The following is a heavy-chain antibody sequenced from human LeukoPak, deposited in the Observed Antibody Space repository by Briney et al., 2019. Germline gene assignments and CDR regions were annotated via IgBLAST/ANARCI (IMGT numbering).Heavy chain of an antibody. J-gene: IGHJ4*02. Sequence: SETLSLTCAVYGESFSTYYWTWIRQPPGKGLEWIGEINHSGSTNYNPSLKSRVTISVDKSKNQISRKLSSVPAADTAVYSRGTSSAYWGRETLFTVSS. V-gene: IGHV4-34*01. CDR2: INHSGST. CDR1: GESFSTYY. D-gene: IGHD6-6*01. CDR3: GTSSAY.